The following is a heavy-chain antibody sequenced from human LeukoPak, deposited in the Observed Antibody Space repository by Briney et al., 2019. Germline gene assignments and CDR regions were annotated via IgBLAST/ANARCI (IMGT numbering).Heavy chain of an antibody. CDR3: ARPKRGYSYADPFDY. J-gene: IGHJ4*02. CDR1: GYSFTNYW. CDR2: IYPGDSDT. Sequence: KPGESLKISCKGSGYSFTNYWIGWVRQMPGKGLEWMGIIYPGDSDTRYSPSFQGQVTISADKSISTAYLQWSSLKASDTAMYYCARPKRGYSYADPFDYWGQGTLVTVSS. V-gene: IGHV5-51*01. D-gene: IGHD5-18*01.